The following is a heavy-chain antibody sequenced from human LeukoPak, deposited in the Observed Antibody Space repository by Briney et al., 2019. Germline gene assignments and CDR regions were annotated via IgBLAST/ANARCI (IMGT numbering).Heavy chain of an antibody. V-gene: IGHV1-3*04. D-gene: IGHD6-13*01. CDR3: ARDRFVAAAPFHP. J-gene: IGHJ5*02. CDR2: INTGNGDT. CDR1: GYTFISYA. Sequence: ASVKVSCKASGYTFISYAMHWVRQAPGQRLEWMGWINTGNGDTKYSQKFQGRVTITRDTSASTAYMELSSLRSEDTAVYYCARDRFVAAAPFHPWGQGTLVTVSS.